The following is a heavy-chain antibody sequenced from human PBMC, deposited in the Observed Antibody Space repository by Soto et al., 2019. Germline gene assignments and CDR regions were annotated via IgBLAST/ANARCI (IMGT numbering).Heavy chain of an antibody. D-gene: IGHD2-2*01. CDR1: GFTVTSYG. Sequence: PWGSMGISCAACGFTVTSYGMNWVRQAPGKGLEWLSYIYSGGTTTHYADSVKGRFTISRDNAENSVYLQMNSLRAEDTAVYYCVRAECPTCYGYQHWGQGTLVTVSS. V-gene: IGHV3-48*01. CDR2: IYSGGTTT. J-gene: IGHJ1*01. CDR3: VRAECPTCYGYQH.